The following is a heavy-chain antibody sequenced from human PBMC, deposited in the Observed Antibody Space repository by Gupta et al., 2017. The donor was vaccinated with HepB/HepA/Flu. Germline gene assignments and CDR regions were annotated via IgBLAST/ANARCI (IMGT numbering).Heavy chain of an antibody. D-gene: IGHD1-20*01. CDR3: TRFGNWRRGCFDP. CDR2: SRSKAYGGTT. J-gene: IGHJ5*02. CDR1: GFTFGDYA. Sequence: ASGFTFGDYAMSWFRQVPGKGLEWVGCSRSKAYGGTTEYAASVKGRFTITRDDSKSIAYLQMNSLKTEDTAVYYCTRFGNWRRGCFDPWGQGTLVTVSS. V-gene: IGHV3-49*03.